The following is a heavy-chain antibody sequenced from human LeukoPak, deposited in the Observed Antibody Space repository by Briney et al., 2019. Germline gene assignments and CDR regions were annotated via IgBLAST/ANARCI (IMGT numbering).Heavy chain of an antibody. CDR3: ARRHRYYFGSGSYAYHFDS. CDR1: GFSLTTGVS. Sequence: ESGPTLVNPTQTLTLTCTFSGFSLTTGVSVGWIRQPPGKALEWLALTFWDDEKHYTPSLKNRITITKDNSKNQVVLTMTNMDPVDTATYYCARRHRYYFGSGSYAYHFDSWGQGTLVTVSS. D-gene: IGHD3-10*01. J-gene: IGHJ4*02. V-gene: IGHV2-5*02. CDR2: TFWDDEK.